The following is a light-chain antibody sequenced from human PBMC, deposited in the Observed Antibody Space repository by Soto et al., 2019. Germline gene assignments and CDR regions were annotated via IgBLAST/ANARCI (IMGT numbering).Light chain of an antibody. CDR1: QSVSGN. V-gene: IGKV3-15*01. J-gene: IGKJ3*01. CDR2: AAS. CDR3: QQYNTWPPIT. Sequence: EIVMTQSPATLSVSPGERATLSCRASQSVSGNLAWYQQKPGQAPRRLIYAASTRAAGIPARFSGSGSGTEFTLTISSLQSEDFAVYYCQQYNTWPPITFGRGTKVDIK.